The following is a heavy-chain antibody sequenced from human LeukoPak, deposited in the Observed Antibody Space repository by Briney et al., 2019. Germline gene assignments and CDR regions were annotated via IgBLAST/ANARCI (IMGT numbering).Heavy chain of an antibody. CDR2: MNPNSGGT. CDR1: GYTFTSYD. Sequence: ASVKVSCKASGYTFTSYDINWVRQATGQGLEWMGWMNPNSGGTNYAQKFQGRVTMTRDTSISTAYMELSRLRSDDTAVYYCARSSTSYNWFDPWGQGTLVTVSS. V-gene: IGHV1-2*02. CDR3: ARSSTSYNWFDP. J-gene: IGHJ5*02. D-gene: IGHD2-2*01.